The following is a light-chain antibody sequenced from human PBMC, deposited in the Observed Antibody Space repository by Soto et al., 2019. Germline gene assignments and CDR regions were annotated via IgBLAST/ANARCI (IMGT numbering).Light chain of an antibody. CDR2: GAS. J-gene: IGKJ1*01. CDR1: ESVSIN. Sequence: EVVMTQSPATLSVSPGERATLSCRASESVSINLAWYQQKPGQAPRLLIYGASSRATGIPARFSGSGSGIEFTLTISSLQSEDSAVYFCQQYNNWPRTFGQGTKVDIK. CDR3: QQYNNWPRT. V-gene: IGKV3-15*01.